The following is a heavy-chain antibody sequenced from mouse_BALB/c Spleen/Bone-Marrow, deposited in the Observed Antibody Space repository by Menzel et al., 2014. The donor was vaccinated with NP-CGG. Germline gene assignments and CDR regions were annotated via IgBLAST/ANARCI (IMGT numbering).Heavy chain of an antibody. CDR1: GFNIKDTY. V-gene: IGHV14-3*02. CDR3: ARLGNYGPSYAMDY. J-gene: IGHJ4*01. D-gene: IGHD2-1*01. Sequence: DVKLQESGAELVKPGASAKLSCTASGFNIKDTYMHWVKQRPEQGLEWIGRTDPANGNTKYDPKFQGKATITADTSSNTAYLQLSSLTSEDTAVYYCARLGNYGPSYAMDYWGQGTSVTVSS. CDR2: TDPANGNT.